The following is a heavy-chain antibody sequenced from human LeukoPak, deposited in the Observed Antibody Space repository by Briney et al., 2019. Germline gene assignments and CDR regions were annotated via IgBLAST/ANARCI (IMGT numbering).Heavy chain of an antibody. J-gene: IGHJ4*02. CDR1: GASIRSYF. Sequence: PSETLSLTCTVSGASIRSYFWGWVRQPAGKGLEWIGRIYTTGATFYNPSLKTRLTLSIDTSKDQFSLRLTSVVAADTAVYYCARQGYTASYYFLDYWSQGTRVTVPS. CDR2: IYTTGAT. V-gene: IGHV4-4*07. D-gene: IGHD1-26*01. CDR3: ARQGYTASYYFLDY.